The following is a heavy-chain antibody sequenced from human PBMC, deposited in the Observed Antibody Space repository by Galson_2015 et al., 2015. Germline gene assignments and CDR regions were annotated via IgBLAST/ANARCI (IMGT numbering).Heavy chain of an antibody. J-gene: IGHJ6*02. Sequence: SLRLSCAASGFTFSTYSMHWVRQAPGKGLVWVSHINSDGSSTNYADSVEGRFTISRDNAKNTLYLQMNSLRAEDTAVYYCARTLDVWGQGTTVTVS. CDR3: ARTLDV. CDR2: INSDGSST. V-gene: IGHV3-74*01. CDR1: GFTFSTYS.